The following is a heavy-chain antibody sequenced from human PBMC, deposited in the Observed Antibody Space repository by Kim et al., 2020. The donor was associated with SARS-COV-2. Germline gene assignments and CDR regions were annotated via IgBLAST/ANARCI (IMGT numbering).Heavy chain of an antibody. Sequence: SETLSLTCTVSSGSLSRNYWSWIRQPPGMGLEWIGYIYESGSASYNPSLKSRVTISGDTSKNQFSLKLSSVTAADTAVYYCARVSPRGAGWKPVDYW. J-gene: IGHJ4*01. CDR2: IYESGSA. D-gene: IGHD2-21*01. V-gene: IGHV4-59*01. CDR1: SGSLSRNY. CDR3: ARVSPRGAGWKPVDY.